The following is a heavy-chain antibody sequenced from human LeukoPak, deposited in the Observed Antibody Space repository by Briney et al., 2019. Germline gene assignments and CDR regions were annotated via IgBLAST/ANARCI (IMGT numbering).Heavy chain of an antibody. J-gene: IGHJ4*02. V-gene: IGHV4-61*09. CDR3: ASLWGASGNYYFSG. CDR1: GVSITSGNYY. D-gene: IGHD3-22*01. CDR2: FYPTGT. Sequence: SQTLSLTCTVSGVSITSGNYYWNWIRQPAGKGLEWIGHFYPTGTNYNPSLKSRVTISADTSKNQVSLQVTSVTAAGTAVYYCASLWGASGNYYFSGWGQGALVTVSS.